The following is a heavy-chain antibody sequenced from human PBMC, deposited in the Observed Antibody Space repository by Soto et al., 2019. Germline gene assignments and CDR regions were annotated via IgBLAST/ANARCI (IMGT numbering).Heavy chain of an antibody. D-gene: IGHD6-6*01. CDR1: GGSISSGGYY. CDR3: ARGSSIAGLYYGMDV. V-gene: IGHV4-31*03. Sequence: QVQLQESGPGLVKPSQTLSLTCTVSGGSISSGGYYWTWILQHPGKGLEWIGYNYYSGITYYNPSLKSRVTISLVTSKNQFSLKLSSVTAADTAVYYCARGSSIAGLYYGMDVWGQGTTVTVSS. J-gene: IGHJ6*02. CDR2: NYYSGIT.